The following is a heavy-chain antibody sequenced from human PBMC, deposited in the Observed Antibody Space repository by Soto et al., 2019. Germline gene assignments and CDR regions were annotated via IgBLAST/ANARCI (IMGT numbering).Heavy chain of an antibody. CDR1: GYTFTSYD. CDR3: ARVWGLWGSGSYYNPTPMDV. J-gene: IGHJ6*03. V-gene: IGHV1-8*02. D-gene: IGHD3-10*01. Sequence: GASVKVSCKASGYTFTSYDLNWVRQATGQGLEWMAWMNGDSGNTGYAQKFQGRLALTRDTSMSTAYMELSSLRSEDTAVYYCARVWGLWGSGSYYNPTPMDVWGKGTKVTVSS. CDR2: MNGDSGNT.